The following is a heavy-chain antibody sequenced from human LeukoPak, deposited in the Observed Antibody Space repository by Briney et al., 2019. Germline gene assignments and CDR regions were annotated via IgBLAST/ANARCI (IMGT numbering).Heavy chain of an antibody. CDR1: GFPFSDHE. CDR3: ARDPPEWELPQDY. J-gene: IGHJ4*02. Sequence: GGSLRLSCAASGFPFSDHEMNWVRQAPGKGLEWVSYISSSGSDKYYPDSVKGRFTISRDNAKNTLYLQMNSLRAEDTAVYYCARDPPEWELPQDYWGRGTLVAVSS. CDR2: ISSSGSDK. V-gene: IGHV3-48*03. D-gene: IGHD1-26*01.